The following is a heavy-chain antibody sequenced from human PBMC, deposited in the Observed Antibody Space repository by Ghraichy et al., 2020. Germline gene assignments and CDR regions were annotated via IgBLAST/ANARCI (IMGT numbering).Heavy chain of an antibody. D-gene: IGHD6-19*01. CDR1: GGSISSSRYY. CDR3: ASRDNSGWYERFDC. CDR2: IYYSGST. J-gene: IGHJ4*02. V-gene: IGHV4-39*01. Sequence: SETLSLTCTVSGGSISSSRYYWGWIRQPPGKGLEWIGSIYYSGSTYYNPSLKSRVTISVDTSKNQFSLKLSSVTAADTAVYYCASRDNSGWYERFDCWGQGTLVTVSS.